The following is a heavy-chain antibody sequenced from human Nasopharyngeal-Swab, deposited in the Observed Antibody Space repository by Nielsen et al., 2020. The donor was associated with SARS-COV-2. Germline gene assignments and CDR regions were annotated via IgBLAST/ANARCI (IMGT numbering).Heavy chain of an antibody. Sequence: SETLSLTCTVSGVSITSQYWSWIRQLPGKGLEWIGYISHNSGTSYNPSLKGRVTMFMDTSRNQFSLRLRSVTAADTAVYYCAKEGATGWFDPWGQGTLVTVSS. V-gene: IGHV4-59*11. CDR2: ISHNSGT. J-gene: IGHJ5*02. CDR1: GVSITSQY. CDR3: AKEGATGWFDP.